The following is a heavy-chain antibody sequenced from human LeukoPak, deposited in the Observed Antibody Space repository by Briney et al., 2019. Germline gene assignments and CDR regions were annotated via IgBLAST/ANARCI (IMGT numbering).Heavy chain of an antibody. CDR2: IRGSCGST. D-gene: IGHD3-9*01. Sequence: GGSVRLSCAASGFTFSSYAMIWLRQAPGKGLEWVSAIRGSCGSTYYADSVKALFTISRHNSKNTLYLQMNSLRAEDTAVYYCAKFHRLMIRYFDWFLEYWGQGTLVTVSS. CDR3: AKFHRLMIRYFDWFLEY. CDR1: GFTFSSYA. J-gene: IGHJ4*02. V-gene: IGHV3-23*01.